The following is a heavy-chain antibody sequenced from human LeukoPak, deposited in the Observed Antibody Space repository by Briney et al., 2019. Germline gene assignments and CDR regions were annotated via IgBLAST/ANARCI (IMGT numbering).Heavy chain of an antibody. CDR2: IYYSGST. CDR3: ARLQMATGPFDY. D-gene: IGHD5-24*01. CDR1: GDSISRTSYY. Sequence: SETLSLTCTVSGDSISRTSYYWGWIRQPPGKGLEWIGKIYYSGSTYYNPPLKSRFTISLDTSKNQFSLKLSSVTAADTAVYYCARLQMATGPFDYWGQGTLVTVSS. J-gene: IGHJ4*02. V-gene: IGHV4-39*07.